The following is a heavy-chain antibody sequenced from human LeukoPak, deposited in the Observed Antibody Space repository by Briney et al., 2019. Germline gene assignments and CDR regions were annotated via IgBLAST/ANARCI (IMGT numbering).Heavy chain of an antibody. D-gene: IGHD3-10*01. J-gene: IGHJ6*03. CDR3: ARGRASPTYYYGSGSYAPRPAYYYYYYMDV. CDR1: GYTFTSYD. V-gene: IGHV1-8*01. Sequence: ASVKVSCKASGYTFTSYDINWVRQATGQGLEWMGWMNPNSGNTGYAQKFQGRATMTRNTSISTAYMELSSLRSEDTAVYYCARGRASPTYYYGSGSYAPRPAYYYYYYMDVWGKGTTVTVSS. CDR2: MNPNSGNT.